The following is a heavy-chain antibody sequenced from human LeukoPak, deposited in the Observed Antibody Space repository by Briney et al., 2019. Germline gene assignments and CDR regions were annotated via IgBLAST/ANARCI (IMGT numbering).Heavy chain of an antibody. CDR2: IYYSGST. J-gene: IGHJ3*02. D-gene: IGHD2-8*01. Sequence: SLTLSLTCTVSGGSISSGDYYWSWIRQPPGKGLEWIGYIYYSGSTYYNPSLKSRVTISVDTSKNQFSLKLSSVTAADTAVYYCARPYAGIGDAFDIWGQGTMVTVSS. CDR3: ARPYAGIGDAFDI. V-gene: IGHV4-30-4*08. CDR1: GGSISSGDYY.